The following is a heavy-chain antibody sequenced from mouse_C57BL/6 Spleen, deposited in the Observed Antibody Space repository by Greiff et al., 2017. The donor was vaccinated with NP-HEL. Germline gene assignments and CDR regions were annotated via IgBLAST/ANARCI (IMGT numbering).Heavy chain of an antibody. CDR2: ISYDGSN. Sequence: EVKLMESGPGLVKPSQSLSLTCSVTGYSITSGYYWNWIRQFPGNKLEWMGYISYDGSNNYNPSLKNRISITRDTSKNQFFLKLNSVTTEDTATYYCARDYDYDGDYFDYWGQGTTLTVSS. CDR1: GYSITSGYY. V-gene: IGHV3-6*01. CDR3: ARDYDYDGDYFDY. D-gene: IGHD2-4*01. J-gene: IGHJ2*01.